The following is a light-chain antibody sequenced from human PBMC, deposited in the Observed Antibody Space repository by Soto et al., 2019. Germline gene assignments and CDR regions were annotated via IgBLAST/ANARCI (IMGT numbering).Light chain of an antibody. CDR1: QSISRN. Sequence: DIQMTQSPSSLSASVGDRVTITCRASQSISRNLNWYQHKPGKAPKLLIYAASSLQNGVPSRFSGSGSGTDFTLIISSLQPEDFATYYCQQSYTPVSLTFGQGTRLEIK. J-gene: IGKJ5*01. CDR2: AAS. V-gene: IGKV1-39*01. CDR3: QQSYTPVSLT.